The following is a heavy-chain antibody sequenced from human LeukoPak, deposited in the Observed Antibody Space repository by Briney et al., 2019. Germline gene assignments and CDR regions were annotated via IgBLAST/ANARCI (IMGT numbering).Heavy chain of an antibody. Sequence: SVKVSCTGSVGTFSRYPICWVRQAPVEGREWMGKVIPILGIANYAQKFQRRVTITADNSTSTAYMELSSLRSADTAVYYCARSYGSGSYYNAWYYGMAVWGQGNTVTVSS. CDR2: VIPILGIA. CDR1: VGTFSRYP. V-gene: IGHV1-69*02. CDR3: ARSYGSGSYYNAWYYGMAV. J-gene: IGHJ6*02. D-gene: IGHD3-10*01.